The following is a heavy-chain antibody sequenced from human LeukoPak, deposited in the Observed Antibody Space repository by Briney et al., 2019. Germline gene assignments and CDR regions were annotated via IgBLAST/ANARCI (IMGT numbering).Heavy chain of an antibody. V-gene: IGHV1-2*02. CDR3: AREPPRGRGSYYFDY. Sequence: GASVRVSCRASGYTFTGYYMHWVRQAPGQGLEWMGWINPNSGATSYAQKFQGRVTVTRDTSINTAYMELSRLRSDDTAVYYCAREPPRGRGSYYFDYWGQGTLVTVSS. J-gene: IGHJ4*02. CDR1: GYTFTGYY. CDR2: INPNSGAT. D-gene: IGHD3-10*01.